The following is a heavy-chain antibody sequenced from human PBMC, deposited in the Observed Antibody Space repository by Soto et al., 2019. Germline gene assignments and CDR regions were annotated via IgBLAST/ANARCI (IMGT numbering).Heavy chain of an antibody. V-gene: IGHV1-69*13. D-gene: IGHD2-2*02. J-gene: IGHJ6*02. CDR3: ASLGYCSSTSCYTGYYYYGMDV. CDR2: IIPIFGTA. CDR1: GGTFSSYA. Sequence: SVKVSCKASGGTFSSYAISWVRQAPGQGLEWMGGIIPIFGTANYAQEFQGRVTITADESTSTAYMELSSLRSEDTAVYYCASLGYCSSTSCYTGYYYYGMDVWGQGTTVTVSS.